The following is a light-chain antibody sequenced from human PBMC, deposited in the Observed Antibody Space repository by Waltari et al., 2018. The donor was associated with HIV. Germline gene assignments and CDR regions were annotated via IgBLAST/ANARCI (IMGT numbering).Light chain of an antibody. V-gene: IGLV2-11*01. Sequence: QSALTQPRSVSGSPGQSVTISCTGSSGDVGGYNYVSWYQQHTGKCHKLIIYDVSTRPSGFPARFSGSKSGNTASLTIFVLQAEDEADYYCCSYAGSVTFVVFGGGTKVTVV. J-gene: IGLJ2*01. CDR2: DVS. CDR1: SGDVGGYNY. CDR3: CSYAGSVTFVV.